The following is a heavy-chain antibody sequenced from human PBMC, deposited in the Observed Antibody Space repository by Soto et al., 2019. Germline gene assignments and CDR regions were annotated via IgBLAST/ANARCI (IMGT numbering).Heavy chain of an antibody. J-gene: IGHJ4*02. CDR3: AKSRWYYYDSSGPTFDY. CDR2: ISYDGSNK. D-gene: IGHD3-22*01. CDR1: GFTFSSYG. V-gene: IGHV3-30*18. Sequence: PGESLKISCAASGFTFSSYGMHWVRQAPGKGLEWVAVISYDGSNKYYADSVKGRFTISRDNSKNTLYLQMNSLRAEDTAVYYCAKSRWYYYDSSGPTFDYWGQGTLVTVSS.